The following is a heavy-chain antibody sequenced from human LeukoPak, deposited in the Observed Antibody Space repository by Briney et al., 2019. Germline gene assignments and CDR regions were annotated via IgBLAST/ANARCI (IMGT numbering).Heavy chain of an antibody. V-gene: IGHV4-59*01. CDR3: ARSIAVAGTFDY. J-gene: IGHJ4*02. CDR1: GGSISSYY. CDR2: IYYSGST. Sequence: PSETLPLTCTVSGGSISSYYWSWIRQPPGKGLEWIGYIYYSGSTNYNPSLKSRVTISVDTSENQFSLKLSSVTAADTAVYYCARSIAVAGTFDYWGQGTLVTVSS. D-gene: IGHD6-19*01.